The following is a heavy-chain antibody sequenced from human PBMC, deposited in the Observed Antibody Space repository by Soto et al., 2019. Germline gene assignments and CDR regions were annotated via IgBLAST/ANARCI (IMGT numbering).Heavy chain of an antibody. Sequence: QVQLQESGPGLVKPSQTLSLTCTVSGGSISSGGYYWSWIRQHPGKGLEWIGYTYYSGSTYYNPSIESRVTISVETSKNQFSLKLSSVPAADTAVYYCARDSDYSPWYFDLWGRGTLVTVSS. CDR3: ARDSDYSPWYFDL. CDR1: GGSISSGGYY. V-gene: IGHV4-31*03. CDR2: TYYSGST. D-gene: IGHD5-12*01. J-gene: IGHJ2*01.